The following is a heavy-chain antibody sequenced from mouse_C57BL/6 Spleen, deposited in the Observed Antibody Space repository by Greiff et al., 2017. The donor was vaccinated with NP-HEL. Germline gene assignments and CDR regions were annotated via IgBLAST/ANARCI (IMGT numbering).Heavy chain of an antibody. V-gene: IGHV14-4*01. Sequence: EVKLVESGAELVRPGASVKLSCTASGFNIKDDYMHWVKQRPEQGLEWIGWIDPENGDTEYASKFQGKATITADTSSNTAYLQLSSLTSEDTAVYYCTRGGGSGYMDYWGQGTSVTVSS. CDR1: GFNIKDDY. CDR2: IDPENGDT. J-gene: IGHJ4*01. CDR3: TRGGGSGYMDY. D-gene: IGHD3-1*01.